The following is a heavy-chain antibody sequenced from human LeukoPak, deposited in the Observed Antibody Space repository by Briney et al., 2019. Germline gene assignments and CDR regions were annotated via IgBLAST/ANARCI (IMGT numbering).Heavy chain of an antibody. J-gene: IGHJ6*02. V-gene: IGHV4-34*01. D-gene: IGHD5-12*01. Sequence: SETLSLTCAVYGGSFSGYYWSWIRQPPGKGLEWIGEINHSGSTNYNPSLKSRVTISVDTSKNQFSLKLSSVTAADTAVFYCARHVLRGYGYYGMDVWGQGTTVTVSS. CDR3: ARHVLRGYGYYGMDV. CDR2: INHSGST. CDR1: GGSFSGYY.